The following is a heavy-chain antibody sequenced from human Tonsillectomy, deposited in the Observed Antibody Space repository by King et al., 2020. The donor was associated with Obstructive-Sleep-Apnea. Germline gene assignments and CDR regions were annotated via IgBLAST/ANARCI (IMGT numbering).Heavy chain of an antibody. Sequence: VQLVESGGGLVQPGGSLRLSCAASGFTFSSYAMSWVRQAPGKGLEWVAGISGSGGSTYYADSVKGRFTISRDNDKNTLYLQMNSLRAEDTAVYYCAKDRKNIAVAGNDLWGQGTLVTVSS. J-gene: IGHJ4*02. V-gene: IGHV3-23*04. CDR3: AKDRKNIAVAGNDL. CDR2: ISGSGGST. CDR1: GFTFSSYA. D-gene: IGHD6-19*01.